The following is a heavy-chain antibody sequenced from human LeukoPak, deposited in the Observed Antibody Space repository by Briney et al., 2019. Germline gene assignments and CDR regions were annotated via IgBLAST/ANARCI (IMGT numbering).Heavy chain of an antibody. CDR3: ARRDIVLMVYARGGAFDI. Sequence: KPSETLSLTCTVSGGSISSYYWSWIRQPAGKGLEWIGRIYTSGSTNYNPSLKSRVTMSVDTSKNQFSLKLSSVTAADTAVYYCARRDIVLMVYARGGAFDIWGQGTMVTVSS. CDR1: GGSISSYY. CDR2: IYTSGST. J-gene: IGHJ3*02. V-gene: IGHV4-4*07. D-gene: IGHD2-8*01.